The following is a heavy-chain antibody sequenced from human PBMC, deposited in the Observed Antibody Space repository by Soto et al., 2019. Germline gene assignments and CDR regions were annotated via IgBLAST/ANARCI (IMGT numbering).Heavy chain of an antibody. CDR2: IYYSGST. D-gene: IGHD2-15*01. CDR3: ARGVGAAPHFDY. CDR1: GGSISSYY. V-gene: IGHV4-59*01. Sequence: QVQLQESGPGLVKPSETLSLTCTVSGGSISSYYWSWIRQPPGKGLEWIGYIYYSGSTNYNPSLKSRVTLSVDTSKNQFSLKLSSVTAADTAVYYCARGVGAAPHFDYWGQGTLVTVSS. J-gene: IGHJ4*02.